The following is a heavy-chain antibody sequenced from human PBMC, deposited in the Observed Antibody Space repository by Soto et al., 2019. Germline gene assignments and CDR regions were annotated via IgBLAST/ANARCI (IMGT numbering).Heavy chain of an antibody. D-gene: IGHD3-3*01. CDR1: GGSISSYY. CDR2: IYYSGST. J-gene: IGHJ6*02. CDR3: ARGITIFGVVTPYYYYGMDV. V-gene: IGHV4-59*01. Sequence: SETLSLTCTDPGGSISSYYWSWIRQPPGKGLEWIGYIYYSGSTNYNPSLKSRVTISVDTSKNQFSLKLSSVTAADTAVYYCARGITIFGVVTPYYYYGMDVWGQGTTVTVSS.